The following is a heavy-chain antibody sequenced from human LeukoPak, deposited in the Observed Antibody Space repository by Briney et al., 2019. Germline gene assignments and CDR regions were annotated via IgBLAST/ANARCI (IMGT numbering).Heavy chain of an antibody. Sequence: GGSLRLSCVASGFTFGNYWMNWVRQAPGKGLEWVANIKNDGGATYYLDSVKGRFTISRDNAKSSLYLQMDSLRAEDTAVYYCIGPTYWGQGTLVTVSS. CDR1: GFTFGNYW. CDR3: IGPTY. J-gene: IGHJ4*02. CDR2: IKNDGGAT. V-gene: IGHV3-7*05.